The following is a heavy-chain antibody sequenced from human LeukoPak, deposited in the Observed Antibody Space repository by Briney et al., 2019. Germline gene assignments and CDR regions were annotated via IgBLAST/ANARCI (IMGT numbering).Heavy chain of an antibody. V-gene: IGHV4-39*01. J-gene: IGHJ6*03. D-gene: IGHD3-16*01. CDR2: IYYSGNT. CDR3: ARVIYDYAREAYYYYYMDV. CDR1: GGSISSNTYY. Sequence: PSETLSLTCTVSGGSISSNTYYWGWIRQPPGKGLEWIGSIYYSGNTYYNSSLKSRVTISVDTSKNQFSLKVSSVTAADTAVYYCARVIYDYAREAYYYYYMDVWGKGTTVTISS.